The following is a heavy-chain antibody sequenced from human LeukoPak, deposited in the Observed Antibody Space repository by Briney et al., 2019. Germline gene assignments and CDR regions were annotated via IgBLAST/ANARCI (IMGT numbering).Heavy chain of an antibody. CDR1: GYTFTSYY. J-gene: IGHJ4*02. V-gene: IGHV1-46*01. Sequence: GASVKVSCKASGYTFTSYYMHWVRQAPGQGLEWMGIINPSGGSTSYAQKFQGRVTMTTDTSTSTAYMELRSLRSDDTAVYYCARDSVSSGWFDYWGQGTLVTVSS. D-gene: IGHD6-19*01. CDR2: INPSGGST. CDR3: ARDSVSSGWFDY.